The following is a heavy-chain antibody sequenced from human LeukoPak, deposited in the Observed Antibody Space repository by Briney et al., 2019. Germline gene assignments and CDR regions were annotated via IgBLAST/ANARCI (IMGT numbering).Heavy chain of an antibody. CDR1: GGSFSGYY. J-gene: IGHJ4*02. CDR2: INHSGST. CDR3: ARRTGMAFSGSGSYRGSFDY. D-gene: IGHD3-10*01. Sequence: PSETLSLTCAVYGGSFSGYYWSWIRQPPGKGLEWIGEINHSGSTNYNPSLKSRVTISVDTSKNQFSLRMSSVTAADTAVYYCARRTGMAFSGSGSYRGSFDYWGQGTLVTASS. V-gene: IGHV4-34*01.